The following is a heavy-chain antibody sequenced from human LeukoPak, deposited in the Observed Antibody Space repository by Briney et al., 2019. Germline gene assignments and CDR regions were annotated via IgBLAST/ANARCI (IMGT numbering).Heavy chain of an antibody. J-gene: IGHJ6*02. CDR1: GDTFTTYY. D-gene: IGHD6-6*01. Sequence: GASVKVSCKASGDTFTTYYMHWVRQAPGQGLEWMGIISPSGGSTTYAQKFQGRVTMTRDTSTSTVYMELSSLKSEDTAVYYCARDLGQLVYYYYGLDVWGQGTTVTVSS. CDR3: ARDLGQLVYYYYGLDV. CDR2: ISPSGGST. V-gene: IGHV1-46*01.